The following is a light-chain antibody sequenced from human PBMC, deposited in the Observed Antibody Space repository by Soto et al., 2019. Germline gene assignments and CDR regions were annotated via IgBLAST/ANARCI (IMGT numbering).Light chain of an antibody. CDR3: SSCTTRSTLEV. CDR2: EVS. J-gene: IGLJ2*01. V-gene: IGLV2-14*01. CDR1: SSDVGAYNY. Sequence: QSVLTQPASLSGSPGQSITISCTGTSSDVGAYNYVSWYQQYPGKAPKLIIYEVSNRPSGVSNRFSGSKSGNTASLTISGLQSEDEADYYCSSCTTRSTLEVFGGGTTLTVL.